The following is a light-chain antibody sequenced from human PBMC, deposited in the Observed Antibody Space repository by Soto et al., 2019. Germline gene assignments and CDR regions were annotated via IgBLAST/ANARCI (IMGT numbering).Light chain of an antibody. CDR1: QSVSSN. Sequence: EIVMTQSPATLSVSPGERATLXXRASQSVSSNLAWYQQKPGQAPXPLIYGASTRATGIPARFSGSESGADFTLTISSLQSEDFAVYYCQQYNNWPRTFGQGTRWIS. CDR3: QQYNNWPRT. J-gene: IGKJ1*01. V-gene: IGKV3-15*01. CDR2: GAS.